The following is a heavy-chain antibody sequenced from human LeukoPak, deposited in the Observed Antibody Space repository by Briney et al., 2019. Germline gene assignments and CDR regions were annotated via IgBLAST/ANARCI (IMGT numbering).Heavy chain of an antibody. CDR3: ARLNEMTTVRFGDY. Sequence: ASVKVSCKASGYTFSAYYMHWVRRAPGQGLEWMGWINPNSGGTNYAQKFQGRVTMTRDTSISTAYMELTRLRSDDTAVYYCARLNEMTTVRFGDYWGQGTLVTVSS. CDR2: INPNSGGT. D-gene: IGHD5-24*01. J-gene: IGHJ4*02. CDR1: GYTFSAYY. V-gene: IGHV1-2*02.